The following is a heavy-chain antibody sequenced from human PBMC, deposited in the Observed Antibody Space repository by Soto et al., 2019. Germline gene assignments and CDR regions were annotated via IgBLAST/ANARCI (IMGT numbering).Heavy chain of an antibody. CDR1: GGTFSSYA. CDR3: ARRGITMVRGVMTHYYYYYGMDV. D-gene: IGHD3-10*01. CDR2: IIPIFGTA. J-gene: IGHJ6*02. Sequence: SVKVSCKASGGTFSSYAISWVRQAPGQGLEWMGGIIPIFGTANYAQKFQGRVTITADKSTSTAYMELSSLRSEDTAVYYCARRGITMVRGVMTHYYYYYGMDVWGQGTTVTVSS. V-gene: IGHV1-69*06.